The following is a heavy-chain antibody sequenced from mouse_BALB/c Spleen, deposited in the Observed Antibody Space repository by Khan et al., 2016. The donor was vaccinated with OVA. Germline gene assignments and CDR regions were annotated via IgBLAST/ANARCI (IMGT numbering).Heavy chain of an antibody. D-gene: IGHD2-14*01. J-gene: IGHJ3*01. V-gene: IGHV1-4*01. CDR3: SREGAYYRSDGWFAC. CDR2: ISPSSGYT. Sequence: QVQLQQSGTELARPGASVKMSCKASGYTFTTYTMHWVKQRPGQGLEWIGYISPSSGYTNYNQKFKDKATLTADKSSITAYMQLSILTSEDSAVYYGSREGAYYRSDGWFACWSQGTLVTVSA. CDR1: GYTFTTYT.